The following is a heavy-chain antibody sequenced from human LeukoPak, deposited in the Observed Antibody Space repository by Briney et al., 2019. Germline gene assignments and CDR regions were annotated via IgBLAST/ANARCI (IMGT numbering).Heavy chain of an antibody. V-gene: IGHV3-21*01. CDR3: ARDQGGSDPYYFDY. D-gene: IGHD1-26*01. J-gene: IGHJ4*02. CDR2: ISSSSTYI. CDR1: GFTFGSYN. Sequence: GGSLRLSCAASGFTFGSYNMNWVRQAPGKGLEWVSSISSSSTYIYYADSVKGRFTIFRDNAKKSLYLQMNSLRAEDTAVYYCARDQGGSDPYYFDYWGQGTLVTVSS.